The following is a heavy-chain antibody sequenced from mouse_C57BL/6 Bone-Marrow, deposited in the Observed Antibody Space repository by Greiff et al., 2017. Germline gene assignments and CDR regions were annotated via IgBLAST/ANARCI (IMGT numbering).Heavy chain of an antibody. J-gene: IGHJ2*01. CDR1: GYTFTSYW. V-gene: IGHV1-52*01. Sequence: QVQLKQPGAELVRPGSSVKLSCKASGYTFTSYWMHWVKQRPIQGLEWIGNIDPSDSETHYNQKFKDKATLTVDKSSSTAYMQLSSLTSEDSAVYYCAREGGPYYFDYWGQGTTLTVSS. D-gene: IGHD1-1*02. CDR2: IDPSDSET. CDR3: AREGGPYYFDY.